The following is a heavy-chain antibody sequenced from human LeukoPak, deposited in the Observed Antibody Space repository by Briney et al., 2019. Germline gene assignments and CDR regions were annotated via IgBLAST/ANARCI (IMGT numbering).Heavy chain of an antibody. J-gene: IGHJ4*02. D-gene: IGHD3-16*01. CDR2: INPNSGGT. V-gene: IGHV1-2*02. CDR3: AVGYYDYVWGGIDY. Sequence: ASVKVSCKASGYSFTGYYMHWVRQAPGQGLEWMGWINPNSGGTNYAQKFQGRVTMTRDTSISTAYMELSRLRSDDTAVYYCAVGYYDYVWGGIDYWGQGTLVTVSS. CDR1: GYSFTGYY.